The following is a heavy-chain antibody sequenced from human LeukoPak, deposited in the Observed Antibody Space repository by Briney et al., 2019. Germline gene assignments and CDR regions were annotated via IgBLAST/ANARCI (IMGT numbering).Heavy chain of an antibody. CDR1: GGTFSSYA. Sequence: VASVKVSCKASGGTFSSYAISWVRQAPGQGLEWMGGIIPIFGTANYAQKFQGRVTITADESTSTAYMELSSLRSEDTAVYYCTTDGRFWGNWNYYGMDVWGQGTTVTVSS. CDR3: TTDGRFWGNWNYYGMDV. D-gene: IGHD1-20*01. CDR2: IIPIFGTA. J-gene: IGHJ6*02. V-gene: IGHV1-69*13.